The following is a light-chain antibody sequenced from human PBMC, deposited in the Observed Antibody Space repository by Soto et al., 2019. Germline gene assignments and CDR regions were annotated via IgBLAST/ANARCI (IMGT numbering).Light chain of an antibody. V-gene: IGLV3-1*01. CDR1: KLGDKF. CDR3: QAWDTNIVV. J-gene: IGLJ2*01. Sequence: SYELTQPPSVSVSRGQTATITCSGDKLGDKFACWYQKKPGQAPVLVIYQDKKRPSGIPERFSGFNSGNTATLTISGTQAMDEADYYFQAWDTNIVVFGGGTQLTVL. CDR2: QDK.